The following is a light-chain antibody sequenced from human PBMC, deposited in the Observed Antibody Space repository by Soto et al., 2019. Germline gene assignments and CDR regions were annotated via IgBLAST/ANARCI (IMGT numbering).Light chain of an antibody. J-gene: IGKJ3*01. Sequence: DIQITQSPPSLSASVGDRVTITCQASHDIGNSLNWYQAKPGKAHKPVIYDAYNLETGVTSTFSGSGYGTLSTFTISGLRPEDIATYYCQKSDHLPLFGPGTKVDIK. CDR3: QKSDHLPL. V-gene: IGKV1-33*01. CDR2: DAY. CDR1: HDIGNS.